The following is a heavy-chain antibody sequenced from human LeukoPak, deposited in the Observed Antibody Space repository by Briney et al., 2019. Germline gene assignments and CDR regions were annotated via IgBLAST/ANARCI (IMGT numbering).Heavy chain of an antibody. CDR1: GFTFSSYS. D-gene: IGHD1-26*01. CDR3: AREIVGAARGRFDY. V-gene: IGHV3-23*01. Sequence: GGSLRLSCAASGFTFSSYSMNWVRQAPGKGLEWVSAISGSGGSTYYADSVKGRFTISRDNSKNSLYLQMNSLRAEDTAVYYCAREIVGAARGRFDYWGQGTLVTVSS. CDR2: ISGSGGST. J-gene: IGHJ4*02.